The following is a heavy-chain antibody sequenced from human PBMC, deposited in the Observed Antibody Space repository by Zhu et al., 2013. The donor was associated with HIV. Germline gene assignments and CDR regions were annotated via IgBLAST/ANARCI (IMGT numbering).Heavy chain of an antibody. CDR2: MNPNSGNT. J-gene: IGHJ6*02. Sequence: QVQLVQSGAEVKKPGASVKVSCKASGYTFTSYDINWVRQATGQGLEWMGWMNPNSGNTGYAQKFQGRVTMTRNTSISTAYMELRSLRSDDTAVYYCASHPPQHRITIFGVVTEKKDYYYYGMDVWGQGTDGHRLL. D-gene: IGHD3-3*01. CDR3: ASHPPQHRITIFGVVTEKKDYYYYGMDV. V-gene: IGHV1-8*01. CDR1: GYTFTSYD.